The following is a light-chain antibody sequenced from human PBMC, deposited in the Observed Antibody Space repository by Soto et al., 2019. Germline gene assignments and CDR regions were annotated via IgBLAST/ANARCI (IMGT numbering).Light chain of an antibody. CDR3: QSYDSSLSDLYV. Sequence: QSVLTQPPSVSGAPGQRVTISCTGSSSNIGAGYEVHWYQQLPGTAPKLLIYGNSNRPSGVPDRFSGSKSGTSASLAITGLQAEDEADYYCQSYDSSLSDLYVFGTGTKLTVL. V-gene: IGLV1-40*01. CDR1: SSNIGAGYE. CDR2: GNS. J-gene: IGLJ1*01.